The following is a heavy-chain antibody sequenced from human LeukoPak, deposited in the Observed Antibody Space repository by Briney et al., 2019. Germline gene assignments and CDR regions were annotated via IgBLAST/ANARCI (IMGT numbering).Heavy chain of an antibody. J-gene: IGHJ4*02. CDR1: GFAFSSLA. CDR2: ISGSGGST. Sequence: PGGSLRLSCAASGFAFSSLAMSWVRQAPGKGLDWVSSISGSGGSTYYADSVKGRFTISRDSSKNTLYLQMNSLRAEDTAVYYCAKGVGTNKGGYYFDYWGQGTPVTVSS. D-gene: IGHD1-26*01. V-gene: IGHV3-23*01. CDR3: AKGVGTNKGGYYFDY.